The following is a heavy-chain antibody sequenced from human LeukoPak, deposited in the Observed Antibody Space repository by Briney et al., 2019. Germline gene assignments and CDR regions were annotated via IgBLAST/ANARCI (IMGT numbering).Heavy chain of an antibody. V-gene: IGHV3-38-3*01. D-gene: IGHD3-10*01. J-gene: IGHJ3*01. CDR3: ARRIFREVLGAFDL. CDR2: ISGGST. CDR1: GFTVSSNE. Sequence: GGSLRLSCAASGFTVSSNEMSWVRQAPGKGLEWVSSISGGSTYYADSRKGRFTISRDNSKNTLHLQMNSLRAEDTAVYYCARRIFREVLGAFDLWGQGTTVTVSS.